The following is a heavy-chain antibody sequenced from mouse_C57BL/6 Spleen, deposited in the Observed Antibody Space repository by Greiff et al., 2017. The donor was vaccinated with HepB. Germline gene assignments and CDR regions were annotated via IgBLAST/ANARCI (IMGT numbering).Heavy chain of an antibody. CDR2: ISDGGSYT. J-gene: IGHJ2*01. CDR3: ARDLDRSYYFDY. V-gene: IGHV5-4*01. CDR1: GFTFSSYA. D-gene: IGHD1-1*01. Sequence: EVKLQESGGGLVKPGGSLKLSCAASGFTFSSYAMSWVRQTPEKRLEWVATISDGGSYTYYPDNVKGRFTISRDNAKNNLYLQMSHLKSEDTAMYYCARDLDRSYYFDYWGQGTTLTVSS.